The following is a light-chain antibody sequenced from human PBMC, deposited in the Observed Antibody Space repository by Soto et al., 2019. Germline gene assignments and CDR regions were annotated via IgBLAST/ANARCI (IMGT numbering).Light chain of an antibody. CDR1: QSVSSSY. J-gene: IGKJ3*01. CDR3: QHYGSSPGFT. V-gene: IGKV3-20*01. Sequence: EIVLTQSPGTLSLSPGERATLSCRASQSVSSSYLAWYQQKPGQAPRLLIYGASSRATGIPDRFSGSGSGTDFTLTISRQEPEDFSVYYCQHYGSSPGFTFGPGTKVDIK. CDR2: GAS.